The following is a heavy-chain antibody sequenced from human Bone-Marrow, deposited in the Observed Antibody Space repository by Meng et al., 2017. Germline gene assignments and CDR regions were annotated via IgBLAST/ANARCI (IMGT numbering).Heavy chain of an antibody. D-gene: IGHD5-18*01. CDR2: MNPNSGNT. CDR1: GYTFTSYD. V-gene: IGHV1-8*01. CDR3: ARSGIQLWLYY. J-gene: IGHJ4*02. Sequence: QVQRVQAGAEEKKPGASVKVSGKASGYTFTSYDIHWVQQAPGQGLEWMGGMNPNSGNTGYAQKFQGRVTMTRNTSISTAYMELSSLRSEDTAVYYCARSGIQLWLYYWGQGTLVTVSS.